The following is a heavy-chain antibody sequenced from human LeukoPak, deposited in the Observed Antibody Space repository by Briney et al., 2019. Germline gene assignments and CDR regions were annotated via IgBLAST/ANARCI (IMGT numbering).Heavy chain of an antibody. CDR2: VYSGGNT. J-gene: IGHJ4*02. CDR1: GVSLSSYY. V-gene: IGHV4-4*07. D-gene: IGHD1-14*01. CDR3: ARTRGNRLLFDC. Sequence: SETLFLTCTVSGVSLSSYYWSWIRQPAGKGLEWIGRVYSGGNTNYNPSLKSRVTMSVDTSKKQFSLKLNSVTAADTAVYYCARTRGNRLLFDCWGQRTLVTVSS.